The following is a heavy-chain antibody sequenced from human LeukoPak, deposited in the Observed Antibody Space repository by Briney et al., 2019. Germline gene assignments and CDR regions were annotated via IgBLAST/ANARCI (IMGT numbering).Heavy chain of an antibody. CDR2: ISGSGGST. V-gene: IGHV3-23*01. Sequence: GGSLRLSCAASGFTFSSYAMSWVRQAPGKGLEWVSAISGSGGSTYYADSVKGRFTISRDNSKNTLYLQMNSLRPEDTAVYYCARDRAIATPLSDWGQGTLATVSS. J-gene: IGHJ4*02. CDR3: ARDRAIATPLSD. CDR1: GFTFSSYA. D-gene: IGHD6-13*01.